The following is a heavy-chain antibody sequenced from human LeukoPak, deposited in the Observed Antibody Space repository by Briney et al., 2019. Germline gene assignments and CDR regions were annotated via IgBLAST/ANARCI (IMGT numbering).Heavy chain of an antibody. CDR3: ARDLGATGDY. D-gene: IGHD1-26*01. V-gene: IGHV3-53*01. CDR1: GFIVSSNY. CDR2: IYSGGGT. J-gene: IGHJ4*02. Sequence: GGSLRLSCAASGFIVSSNYMSWVRQAPGKGLEWVSVIYSGGGTYYADSVKGRFTISRDNSKNTLYLQMNSLRAEDTAVYYCARDLGATGDYWGQGTLVTVPS.